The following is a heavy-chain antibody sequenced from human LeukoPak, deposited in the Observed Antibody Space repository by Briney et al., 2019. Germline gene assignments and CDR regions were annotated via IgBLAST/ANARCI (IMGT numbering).Heavy chain of an antibody. D-gene: IGHD3-9*01. CDR1: GGSISSYY. CDR2: IYYSGST. J-gene: IGHJ4*02. CDR3: ARFSYDILTGYYDY. V-gene: IGHV4-59*01. Sequence: SETLSLTCTVSGGSISSYYWSWIRQPPGKGLEWIGYIYYSGSTNYNPSLKSRVTISVDTSKNQFSLKLSSVTGADTAVYYCARFSYDILTGYYDYWGQGTLVTVSS.